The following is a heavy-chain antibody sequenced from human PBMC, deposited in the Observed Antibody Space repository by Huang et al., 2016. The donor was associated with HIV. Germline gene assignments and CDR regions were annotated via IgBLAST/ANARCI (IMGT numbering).Heavy chain of an antibody. CDR3: ATGVYSSNWSAFDI. CDR2: ISAGNGNT. CDR1: GYTFNRYA. D-gene: IGHD6-13*01. V-gene: IGHV1-3*01. Sequence: QVQLVQSGAEVKKPGASVKVSCKASGYTFNRYAMHWVRQAPGQRLEWMGWISAGNGNTKYSQKFQGRVTITKDTSASTGYMEMRRLRSEDTAVYYCATGVYSSNWSAFDIWGQGTMVTVSS. J-gene: IGHJ3*02.